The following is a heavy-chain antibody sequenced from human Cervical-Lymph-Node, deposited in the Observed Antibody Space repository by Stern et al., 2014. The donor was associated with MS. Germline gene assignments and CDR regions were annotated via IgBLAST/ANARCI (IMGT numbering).Heavy chain of an antibody. D-gene: IGHD1-1*01. CDR2: IYWDDDK. Sequence: LRESGPTLVKPTQTLTLTCTFSGFSLSTSGVGVGWIRQPPGKALEWLALIYWDDDKRYSPSLESRLTITKDTSKNLVFLTMTNMDPVDTATYYCAHLTTATALDYWGQGTLVTVSS. V-gene: IGHV2-5*02. CDR1: GFSLSTSGVG. CDR3: AHLTTATALDY. J-gene: IGHJ4*02.